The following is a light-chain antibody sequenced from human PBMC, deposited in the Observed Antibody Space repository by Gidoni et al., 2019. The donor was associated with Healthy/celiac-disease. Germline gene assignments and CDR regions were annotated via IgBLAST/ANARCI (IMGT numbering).Light chain of an antibody. V-gene: IGLV3-25*03. CDR3: QSADSTSWV. CDR1: ALPKHY. CDR2: KDS. J-gene: IGLJ3*02. Sequence: SYELTQPPSVSVSPGQTARITCAGDALPKHYAYWYQQKPGQAPVLVIYKDSDRPSGIPERFSGSSSGTTVTLTISGVQAEDEADYYCQSADSTSWVFGGGTKLTVL.